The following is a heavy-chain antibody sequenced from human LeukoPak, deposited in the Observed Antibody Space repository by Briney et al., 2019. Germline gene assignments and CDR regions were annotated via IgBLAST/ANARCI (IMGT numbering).Heavy chain of an antibody. Sequence: GGSLRLSCAASGFSFSSHAMCWVRQAPGKGLEWVASIDISGGSTYYADSVQGRFTISRDNSKNTLYLQMNSLRAEDTALYYCANEVRPNDYWGQGTLVTVSS. V-gene: IGHV3-23*01. J-gene: IGHJ4*02. CDR1: GFSFSSHA. D-gene: IGHD1-1*01. CDR2: IDISGGST. CDR3: ANEVRPNDY.